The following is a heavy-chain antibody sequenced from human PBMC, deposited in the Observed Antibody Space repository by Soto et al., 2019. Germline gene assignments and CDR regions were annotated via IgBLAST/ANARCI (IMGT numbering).Heavy chain of an antibody. D-gene: IGHD2-21*02. CDR3: ARARYCGGDCYADAPYYFDY. V-gene: IGHV4-31*03. CDR2: IYYSGST. Sequence: PSETLSLTCTVSGGSISSGGYYWSWIRQHPGKGLEWIGYIYYSGSTYYNPSLKSRVTISVDTSKNQFSLKLSSVTAADTAVYYCARARYCGGDCYADAPYYFDYWGQGTLVTVSS. CDR1: GGSISSGGYY. J-gene: IGHJ4*02.